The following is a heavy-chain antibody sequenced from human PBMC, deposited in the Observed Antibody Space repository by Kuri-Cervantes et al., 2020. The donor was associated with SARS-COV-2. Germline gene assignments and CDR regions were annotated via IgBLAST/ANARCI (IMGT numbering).Heavy chain of an antibody. D-gene: IGHD3-10*01. J-gene: IGHJ6*02. CDR3: ARRPGLDSRKAYGIDV. CDR1: GGSFSGYY. CDR2: INNMGST. Sequence: SERLSPTCPLYGGSFSGYYSSWIRQPPGKGLEWLGEINNMGSTNYNPSLKSRGTISVDTPKNQFTRKLTAVTAADTAVYYFARRPGLDSRKAYGIDVWGQGTMVTVSS. V-gene: IGHV4-34*01.